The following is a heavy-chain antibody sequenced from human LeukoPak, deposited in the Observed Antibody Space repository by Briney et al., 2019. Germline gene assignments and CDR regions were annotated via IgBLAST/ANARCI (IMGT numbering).Heavy chain of an antibody. D-gene: IGHD2-15*01. Sequence: GESLQISCRGSGYSFTSYWIGWVRQMPGKGLEWMGIIYPGDSDTRYSPSFQGQVTISADKSISTAYLQWSSLKASDTAMYYCARRGGYCSGGSCYPYNWFDPWGQGTLVTVSS. J-gene: IGHJ5*02. CDR2: IYPGDSDT. CDR1: GYSFTSYW. CDR3: ARRGGYCSGGSCYPYNWFDP. V-gene: IGHV5-51*01.